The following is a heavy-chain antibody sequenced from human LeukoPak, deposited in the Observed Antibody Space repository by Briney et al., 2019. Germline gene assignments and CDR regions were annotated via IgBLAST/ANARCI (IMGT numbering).Heavy chain of an antibody. CDR1: GFTFSSYW. CDR2: ISGSGGST. Sequence: GGSLRLSCAASGFTFSSYWMSWVRQAPGKGLEWVSAISGSGGSTYHADSVKGRFTISRDNSKNTLYLQMNSLRAEDTAVYYCAKDPEYSSGWFDYWGQGTLVTVSS. V-gene: IGHV3-23*01. J-gene: IGHJ4*02. CDR3: AKDPEYSSGWFDY. D-gene: IGHD6-19*01.